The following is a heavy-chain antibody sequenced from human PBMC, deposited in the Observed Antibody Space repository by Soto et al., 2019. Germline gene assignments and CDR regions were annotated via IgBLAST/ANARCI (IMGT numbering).Heavy chain of an antibody. CDR1: GYTFTSYD. Sequence: ASVKVSCKASGYTFTSYDINWVRQATGQGLEWMGWMNPNSGNTGYAQKFQGRVTMTMNTSISTAYMELSSLRSEDTAVYYCARGHTYYYDFWSGSKYYYYGMDVWGQGTTVTVSS. D-gene: IGHD3-3*01. V-gene: IGHV1-8*01. CDR2: MNPNSGNT. J-gene: IGHJ6*02. CDR3: ARGHTYYYDFWSGSKYYYYGMDV.